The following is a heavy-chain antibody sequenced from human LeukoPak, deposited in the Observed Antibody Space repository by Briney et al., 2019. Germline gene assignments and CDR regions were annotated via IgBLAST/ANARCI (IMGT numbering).Heavy chain of an antibody. CDR1: GGSISSSSYY. J-gene: IGHJ3*02. V-gene: IGHV4-39*01. CDR2: IYYSGST. CDR3: PLFEIIVVVPAAMPDAFDI. Sequence: PSETLSLTCTVSGGSISSSSYYWGWIRQPPGKGLEWIGSIYYSGSTYYNPSLKSRVTISVDTSKNQFSLKLSSVTAADTAVYYCPLFEIIVVVPAAMPDAFDIWGQGTMVTVSS. D-gene: IGHD2-2*01.